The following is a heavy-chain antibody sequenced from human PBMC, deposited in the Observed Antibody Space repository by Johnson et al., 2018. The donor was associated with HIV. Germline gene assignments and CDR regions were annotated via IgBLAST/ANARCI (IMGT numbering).Heavy chain of an antibody. CDR3: AKDRNWGWPVWAFDI. J-gene: IGHJ3*02. V-gene: IGHV3-30*02. Sequence: QVQLVESGGGVVQPGGSLRLSCAASGFTFSSYGMHCVRQAPGTGLEWGAFIRYDGSNKYYADSVTGPFTISRDNSQNTLYLQMHSLRAEDTAVYYCAKDRNWGWPVWAFDIWGQGKMVTVSS. CDR1: GFTFSSYG. CDR2: IRYDGSNK. D-gene: IGHD3-16*01.